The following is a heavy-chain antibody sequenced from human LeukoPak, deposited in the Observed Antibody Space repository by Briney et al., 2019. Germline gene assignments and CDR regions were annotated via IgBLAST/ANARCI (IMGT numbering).Heavy chain of an antibody. CDR1: GFTFSSYE. D-gene: IGHD4-11*01. Sequence: GGSLRLSCAASGFTFSSYEMNWVRQAPGKGLEWVSYISSSGSTIYSADSVKGRFTISRDNAKNSLYLQMNSLRDEDTAVYYCARDPGTVTYYFDYWGQGTLVTVSS. CDR3: ARDPGTVTYYFDY. V-gene: IGHV3-48*03. J-gene: IGHJ4*02. CDR2: ISSSGSTI.